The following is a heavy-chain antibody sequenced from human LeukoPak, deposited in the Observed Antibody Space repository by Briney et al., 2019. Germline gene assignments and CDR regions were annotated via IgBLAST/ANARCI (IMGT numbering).Heavy chain of an antibody. J-gene: IGHJ5*02. Sequence: PSETLSLTCTVSGGSISSYYWSWIRQPAGKGLEWIGRIYTSGSTNYNPSLKSRVTMSVDTSKNQFSLKLSSVTAADTAVYYCARGEGYCSSTSCYITWFDPWGQGTLVTVSS. CDR1: GGSISSYY. CDR3: ARGEGYCSSTSCYITWFDP. V-gene: IGHV4-4*07. D-gene: IGHD2-2*02. CDR2: IYTSGST.